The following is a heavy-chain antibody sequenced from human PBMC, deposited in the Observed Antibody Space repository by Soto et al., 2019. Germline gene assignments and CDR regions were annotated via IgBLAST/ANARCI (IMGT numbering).Heavy chain of an antibody. J-gene: IGHJ5*02. CDR3: AKDRYYYDSSGYYYWFDP. D-gene: IGHD3-22*01. Sequence: GGSLRLSCAASGFTFSSYAMSWVRQAPGKGLEWVSAISGSGGSTYYADSVKGRFTISRDNSKNTLYLQMNSLRAEDTAVYYCAKDRYYYDSSGYYYWFDPWGQGTLVTVSS. V-gene: IGHV3-23*01. CDR2: ISGSGGST. CDR1: GFTFSSYA.